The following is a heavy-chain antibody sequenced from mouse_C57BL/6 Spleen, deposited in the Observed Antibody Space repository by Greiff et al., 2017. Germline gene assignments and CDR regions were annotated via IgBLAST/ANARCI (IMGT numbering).Heavy chain of an antibody. Sequence: VKLQESGPELVKPGASVKISCKASGYAFSSSWMNWVKQRPGKGLEWIGRIYPGDGDTNYNGKFKGKATLTADKSSSTAYMQLSSLSSEDSAVYFCARGDGYPSFDYWGQGTTLTVSS. CDR2: IYPGDGDT. CDR1: GYAFSSSW. D-gene: IGHD2-3*01. J-gene: IGHJ2*01. V-gene: IGHV1-82*01. CDR3: ARGDGYPSFDY.